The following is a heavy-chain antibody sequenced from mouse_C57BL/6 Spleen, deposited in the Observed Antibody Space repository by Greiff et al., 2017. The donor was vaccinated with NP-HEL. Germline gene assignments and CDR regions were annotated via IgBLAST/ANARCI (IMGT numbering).Heavy chain of an antibody. D-gene: IGHD1-1*01. Sequence: QVQLQQSGAELVRPGSSVKLSCKASGYTFTSYWMDWVKQRPGQGLEWIGNIYPSDSETHYNQKFKDKATLTVDKSSSTAYMQLSSLTSEDSAVYYCARSLRYGSGYFDYWGQGTTLTVSS. CDR2: IYPSDSET. J-gene: IGHJ2*01. CDR1: GYTFTSYW. V-gene: IGHV1-61*01. CDR3: ARSLRYGSGYFDY.